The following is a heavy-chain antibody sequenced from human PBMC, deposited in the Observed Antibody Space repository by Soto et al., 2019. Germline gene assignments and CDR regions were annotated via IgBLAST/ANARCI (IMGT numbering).Heavy chain of an antibody. D-gene: IGHD3-16*01. Sequence: SETLSLTCTVSGGSISSYYWSWIRQPPGKGLEWIGYIYYSGSTNYHPSLKSRVTISVDTSKNQFSLKLSSVTAADTAVYYCARRNPLGYYYYGMDVWGQGTTVTVSS. CDR3: ARRNPLGYYYYGMDV. CDR1: GGSISSYY. J-gene: IGHJ6*02. CDR2: IYYSGST. V-gene: IGHV4-59*01.